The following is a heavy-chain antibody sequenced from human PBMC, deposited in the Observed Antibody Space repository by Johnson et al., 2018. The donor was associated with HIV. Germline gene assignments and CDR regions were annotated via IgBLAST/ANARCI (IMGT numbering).Heavy chain of an antibody. D-gene: IGHD4-17*01. J-gene: IGHJ3*02. CDR1: RFTFSDYY. V-gene: IGHV3-7*01. CDR3: ARHYGWGDHWDAFDI. CDR2: IKQDGSEK. Sequence: MLLVESGGGLVKPGGSLRLSCAASRFTFSDYYMSWIRQTPGKGLEWVANIKQDGSEKYYVDSVKGRFTISRDNAKNSLYLQMNSLRAEDTAVYYCARHYGWGDHWDAFDIWGQGTMVTVSS.